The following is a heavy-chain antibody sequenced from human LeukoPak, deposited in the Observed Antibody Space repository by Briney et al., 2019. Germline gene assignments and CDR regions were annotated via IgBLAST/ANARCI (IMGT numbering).Heavy chain of an antibody. D-gene: IGHD3-22*01. CDR1: GGSFSGYY. J-gene: IGHJ4*02. CDR3: ARGLGYYDSSGSPRPYYFDY. Sequence: SETLSLTCAVYGGSFSGYYWSWIRQXPGXXXXXXGEINHSGSTNYNPSLKSRVTISVDTSKNQFSLKLSSVTAADTAVYYCARGLGYYDSSGSPRPYYFDYWGQGTLVTVSS. V-gene: IGHV4-34*01. CDR2: INHSGST.